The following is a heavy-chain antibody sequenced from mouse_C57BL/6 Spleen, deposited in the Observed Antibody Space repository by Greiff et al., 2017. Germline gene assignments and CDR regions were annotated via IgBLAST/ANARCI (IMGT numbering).Heavy chain of an antibody. Sequence: EVMLVESGGGLVKPGGSLKLSCAASGFTFSDYGMHWVRQAPEQGPEWVAYISSGSSTIYYADTVKGRFTISRDNAKNTLFLQMTSLRSEDTAMYYCARNDYYGSSLLYWDFDVWGTGTTVTVSS. CDR3: ARNDYYGSSLLYWDFDV. CDR2: ISSGSSTI. CDR1: GFTFSDYG. D-gene: IGHD1-1*01. J-gene: IGHJ1*03. V-gene: IGHV5-17*01.